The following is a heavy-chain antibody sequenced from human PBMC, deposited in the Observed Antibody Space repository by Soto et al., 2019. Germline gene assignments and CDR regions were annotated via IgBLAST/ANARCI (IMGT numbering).Heavy chain of an antibody. CDR1: GGSMSSHY. CDR3: ARADPDASVGY. D-gene: IGHD3-16*01. CDR2: ISYSGST. J-gene: IGHJ4*02. Sequence: QVQLQESGPGLVKPSETLSLTCTVSGGSMSSHYWTWLRQPPGKGLEWIGYISYSGSTYYNPSLKSRVTISADTSRNQFSLKLSSVIAADTAVYYCARADPDASVGYWGQGTLVIVSS. V-gene: IGHV4-59*11.